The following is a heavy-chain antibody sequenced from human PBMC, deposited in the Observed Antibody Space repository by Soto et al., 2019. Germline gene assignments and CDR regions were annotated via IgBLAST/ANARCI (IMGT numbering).Heavy chain of an antibody. CDR2: ISYDGSNK. CDR1: GFSFSSYD. D-gene: IGHD2-2*01. Sequence: GGSLRLSCAASGFSFSSYDMHWVRQAPGKGLEWVAVISYDGSNKYYADSVKGRFTISIDNSKNTLYLQMNSLRAEDTAVYYCAKGGSSSHFDYWGPGTLVTVSS. J-gene: IGHJ4*02. CDR3: AKGGSSSHFDY. V-gene: IGHV3-30*18.